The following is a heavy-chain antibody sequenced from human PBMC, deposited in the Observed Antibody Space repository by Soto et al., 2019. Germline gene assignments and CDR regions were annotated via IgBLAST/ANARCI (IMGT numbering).Heavy chain of an antibody. Sequence: QVYLLQSGAEVKKVGASVTVSCKTSGYTFSAYYVHWARRAPGRGFQWLGWINPSNEVTTFSEFFQGRITMTRDTSTNTVHMELNRLTSDDTAVYYCMRGGWGDSPIDYWGQGTQFTVAS. CDR1: GYTFSAYY. CDR3: MRGGWGDSPIDY. J-gene: IGHJ4*02. V-gene: IGHV1-2*02. CDR2: INPSNEVT. D-gene: IGHD1-26*01.